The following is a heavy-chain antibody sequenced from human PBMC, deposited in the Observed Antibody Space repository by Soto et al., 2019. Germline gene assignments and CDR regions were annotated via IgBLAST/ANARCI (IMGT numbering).Heavy chain of an antibody. CDR1: GGTFSSYA. J-gene: IGHJ6*02. CDR2: IIPIFGTA. V-gene: IGHV1-69*12. Sequence: QVQLVQSGAEVKKPGSSVKVSCKASGGTFSSYAISWVRQAPGQGLEWMGGIIPIFGTANYAQKFQGRVTNTADESTSTAYMELSSLRSEDTAVYYGARVTSSSPPYYYYGMDVWGQGTTVTVAS. CDR3: ARVTSSSPPYYYYGMDV. D-gene: IGHD6-6*01.